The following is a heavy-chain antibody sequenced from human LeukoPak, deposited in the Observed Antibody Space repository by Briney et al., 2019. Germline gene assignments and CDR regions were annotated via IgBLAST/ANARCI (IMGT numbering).Heavy chain of an antibody. CDR2: ISWNSGSI. CDR3: AKELAPPFGELLSSAFDI. V-gene: IGHV3-9*01. J-gene: IGHJ3*02. CDR1: GFTFDDYA. D-gene: IGHD3-10*01. Sequence: PGGSLRLSCAASGFTFDDYAMHWVRQAPGKGLEWVSGISWNSGSIGYADSVKGRFTISRDNAKNSLYLQMNSLRAEDTALYYCAKELAPPFGELLSSAFDIWGQGTMVTVSS.